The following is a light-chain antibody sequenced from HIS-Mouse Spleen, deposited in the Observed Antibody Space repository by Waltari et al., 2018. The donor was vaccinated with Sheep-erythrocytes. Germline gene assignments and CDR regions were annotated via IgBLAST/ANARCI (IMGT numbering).Light chain of an antibody. Sequence: QSALTQPASVSGSPGQSITISCTRTRSVAGSDNLVSWYQQHPGKAPKLIIYEGSKRPSGVSNRFSGSKSGNTASLTISGLQAEDEADYYCCSYAGSSTVVFGGGTKLTVL. CDR2: EGS. CDR3: CSYAGSSTVV. J-gene: IGLJ2*01. V-gene: IGLV2-23*01. CDR1: RSVAGSDNL.